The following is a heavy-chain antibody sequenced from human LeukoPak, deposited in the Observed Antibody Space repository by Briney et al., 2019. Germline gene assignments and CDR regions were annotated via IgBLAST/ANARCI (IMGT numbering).Heavy chain of an antibody. CDR1: RFTFSSYG. V-gene: IGHV3-30*02. Sequence: GGSLRLSCAASRFTFSSYGMHWVRQAPGKGLEWVAFNRYDGSNKYYADSVKGRFTISRDNSKNTLYLQMNSLRADDTAVYYCAREGSSSWYRGRLDYWGQGTLVTVSS. J-gene: IGHJ4*02. D-gene: IGHD6-13*01. CDR3: AREGSSSWYRGRLDY. CDR2: NRYDGSNK.